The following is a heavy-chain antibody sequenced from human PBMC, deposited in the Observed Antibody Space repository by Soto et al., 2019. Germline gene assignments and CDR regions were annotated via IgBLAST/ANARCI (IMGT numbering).Heavy chain of an antibody. CDR2: INHSGST. CDR3: ARGTRELNYYYYMDV. CDR1: GRSFSGYY. J-gene: IGHJ6*03. Sequence: QVQLQQWGAGLLKPSETLSLTCAVYGRSFSGYYWSWIRQPPGKGLEWIGEINHSGSTNYNPSLKSRVTISVDTSKNQFSLKLSSVTAADTAVYYCARGTRELNYYYYMDVWGKGTTVTVSS. D-gene: IGHD2-2*01. V-gene: IGHV4-34*01.